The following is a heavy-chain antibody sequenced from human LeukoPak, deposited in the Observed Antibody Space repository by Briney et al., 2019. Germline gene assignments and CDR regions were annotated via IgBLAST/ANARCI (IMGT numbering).Heavy chain of an antibody. Sequence: ASVNASCKAAAYTFTSYAMHWVRQAPGQRLEWMGWINAGNGNTKYSQKFQGRVTITRDTSASTVYMELSSLRSEDTAVYYCARASQPGWMQPTENWFDPWGQGTLVTVSS. CDR3: ARASQPGWMQPTENWFDP. D-gene: IGHD3-9*01. CDR2: INAGNGNT. CDR1: AYTFTSYA. V-gene: IGHV1-3*01. J-gene: IGHJ5*02.